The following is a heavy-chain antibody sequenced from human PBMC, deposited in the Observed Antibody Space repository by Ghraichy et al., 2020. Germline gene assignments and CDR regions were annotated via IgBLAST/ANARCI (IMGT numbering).Heavy chain of an antibody. V-gene: IGHV1-69*05. J-gene: IGHJ5*02. CDR2: IIPIFGTA. Sequence: SVKVSCKASGGTFSSYAISWVRQAPGQGLEWMGGIIPIFGTANYAQKFQGRVTITTDESTSTAYMELSSLRSEDTAVYYCARDGSIAASLDLTPYNWFDPWGHGTLVTVSS. CDR3: ARDGSIAASLDLTPYNWFDP. CDR1: GGTFSSYA. D-gene: IGHD6-6*01.